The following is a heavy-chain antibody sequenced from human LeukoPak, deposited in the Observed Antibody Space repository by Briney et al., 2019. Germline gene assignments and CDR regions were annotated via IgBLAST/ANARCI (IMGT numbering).Heavy chain of an antibody. D-gene: IGHD5-18*01. Sequence: GGSLRLSCAASGFTFSSYGMHWVRQAPGKGLEWVAFIRYDGSNKYDADSVKGRFTISRDNSKNTLYLQMNSLRAEDTAVYYCAKEGGYSYGNQFDYWGQGTLVTVSS. CDR3: AKEGGYSYGNQFDY. CDR1: GFTFSSYG. CDR2: IRYDGSNK. J-gene: IGHJ4*02. V-gene: IGHV3-30*02.